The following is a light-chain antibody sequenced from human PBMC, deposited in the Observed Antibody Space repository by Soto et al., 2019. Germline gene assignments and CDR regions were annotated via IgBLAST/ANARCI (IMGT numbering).Light chain of an antibody. CDR1: SSNIGAGHD. CDR3: QSYDNSLSGSYV. J-gene: IGLJ1*01. CDR2: GKN. V-gene: IGLV1-40*01. Sequence: TGSSSNIGAGHDVHWYQQLPGTAPKLLIYGKNNRPSGVPDRFSVSKSGTSASLAITGLQAEDEADYYCQSYDNSLSGSYVFGTGTKVTVL.